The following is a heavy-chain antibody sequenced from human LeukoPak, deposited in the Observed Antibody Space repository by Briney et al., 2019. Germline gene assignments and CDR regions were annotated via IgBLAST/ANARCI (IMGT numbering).Heavy chain of an antibody. J-gene: IGHJ4*02. V-gene: IGHV3-48*03. Sequence: GGSLRLSCAASGFSFSSSQMNWVRQAPGKGPEWVSHISSGGNTEYYADSVRGRFTMSRDNAKNLVYLQMNSLRDEDTAVYYCARDTVNGPFVISPHYWGQGALVTVSS. CDR2: ISSGGNTE. CDR1: GFSFSSSQ. D-gene: IGHD2-8*01. CDR3: ARDTVNGPFVISPHY.